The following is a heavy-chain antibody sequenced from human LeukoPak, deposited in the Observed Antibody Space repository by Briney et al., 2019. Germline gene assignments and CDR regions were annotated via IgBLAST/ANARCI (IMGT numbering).Heavy chain of an antibody. Sequence: SETLSLTCAVSGGSFSGYYWSWIRQPPGKGLEWIGEINHSGSTNYNPSLKSRVTISVDTSKNQFSLKLSSVTAADTAVYYCARGITMVRGEEDFDYWGQGTLVTGSS. CDR1: GGSFSGYY. CDR3: ARGITMVRGEEDFDY. CDR2: INHSGST. D-gene: IGHD3-10*01. V-gene: IGHV4-34*01. J-gene: IGHJ4*02.